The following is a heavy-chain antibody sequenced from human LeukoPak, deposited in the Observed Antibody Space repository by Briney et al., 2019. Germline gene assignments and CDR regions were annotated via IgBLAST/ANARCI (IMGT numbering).Heavy chain of an antibody. CDR3: AELGITMIGGV. D-gene: IGHD3-10*02. Sequence: GGSLRLSCAASGFPLSRYQMNCVRQAPGEGLEWGSYISSSGSTIYYADSVKGRFTISRDNAKNSLHLQMNSLRAEDTAVYYCAELGITMIGGVWGKGTTVTISS. CDR2: ISSSGSTI. J-gene: IGHJ6*04. CDR1: GFPLSRYQ. V-gene: IGHV3-48*03.